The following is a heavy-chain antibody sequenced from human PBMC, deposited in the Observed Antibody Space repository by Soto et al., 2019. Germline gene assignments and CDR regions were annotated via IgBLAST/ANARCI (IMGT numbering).Heavy chain of an antibody. Sequence: VGSLRLSCAASGFTFSTYSMNWVRQAPGKGLEWVSSISSSSSDIYYADSVKGRLTISRDNAKNSLYLQMNSLRAEDTAVYYCARVLGGSYYYFDYWGQGTLVTVSS. D-gene: IGHD1-26*01. CDR2: ISSSSSDI. CDR1: GFTFSTYS. CDR3: ARVLGGSYYYFDY. J-gene: IGHJ4*02. V-gene: IGHV3-21*01.